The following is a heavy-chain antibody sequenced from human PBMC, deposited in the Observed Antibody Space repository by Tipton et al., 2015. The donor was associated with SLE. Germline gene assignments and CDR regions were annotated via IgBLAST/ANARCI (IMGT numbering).Heavy chain of an antibody. CDR2: IYHSGST. CDR3: ARENGDYWYFDL. J-gene: IGHJ2*01. V-gene: IGHV4-38-2*02. Sequence: TLSLTCDVSGFSITNGYYWGWIRQPPGKGLEWIGSIYHSGSTNYNPSLESRVAISVSPSRNLFSLNLTSVTAADTAIYYCARENGDYWYFDLWGRGTLVTVSS. CDR1: GFSITNGYY. D-gene: IGHD2-8*01.